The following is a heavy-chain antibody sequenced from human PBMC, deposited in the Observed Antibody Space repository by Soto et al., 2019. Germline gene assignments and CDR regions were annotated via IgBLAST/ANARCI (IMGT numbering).Heavy chain of an antibody. D-gene: IGHD5-18*01. CDR1: GFTFSSYA. CDR3: ARDRKIQLWLDYYYYGMDV. Sequence: GGSLRLSCAASGFTFSSYAMSWVRQAPGKGLEWVAVIWYDGSNKYYADSVKGRFTISRDNSKNTLYLQMNSLRAEDTAVYYCARDRKIQLWLDYYYYGMDVWGQGTTVTVSS. CDR2: IWYDGSNK. J-gene: IGHJ6*02. V-gene: IGHV3-33*08.